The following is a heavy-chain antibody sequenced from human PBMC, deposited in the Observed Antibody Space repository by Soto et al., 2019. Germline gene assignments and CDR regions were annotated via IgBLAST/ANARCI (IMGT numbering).Heavy chain of an antibody. CDR2: IQYNGYS. J-gene: IGHJ6*02. V-gene: IGHV4-59*08. CDR3: ARHGFGSRHGRVDV. CDR1: GGSITNYY. Sequence: QVQLQESGPGLVKPSETLSLTCTVSGGSITNYYCSWFRQPPGKGLEWIGYIQYNGYSAYNLSLMRRVSVSMDTSKTQFSLLLESVTATETAVYYCARHGFGSRHGRVDVWGQGTTVIVSS. D-gene: IGHD3-10*01.